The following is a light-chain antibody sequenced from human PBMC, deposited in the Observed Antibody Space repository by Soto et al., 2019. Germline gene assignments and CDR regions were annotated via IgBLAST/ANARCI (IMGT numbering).Light chain of an antibody. J-gene: IGKJ3*01. V-gene: IGKV3-20*01. CDR2: GAS. CDR3: QQYGSSPPDT. CDR1: ETIRSNY. Sequence: EIVLTQSPGTLSSSPGEGVTLSCRASETIRSNYLAWYQKKPGQAPRLLIFGASTRATGIPDKFSGSGSGTEFTLTISRLEPEDFAEYYCQQYGSSPPDTFGPGT.